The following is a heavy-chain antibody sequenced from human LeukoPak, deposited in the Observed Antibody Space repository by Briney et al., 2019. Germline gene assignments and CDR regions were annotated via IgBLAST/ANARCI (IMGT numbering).Heavy chain of an antibody. D-gene: IGHD3-22*01. V-gene: IGHV4-34*01. CDR3: ARANGETTMIDAFDI. CDR1: GGSFSGYY. J-gene: IGHJ3*02. CDR2: INHSGST. Sequence: SETLSLTCAVYGGSFSGYYWSWIRQPPGKGLEWIGEINHSGSTNYNPSLKSRVTISVDTSKDQFSLKLSSVTAADTAVYYCARANGETTMIDAFDIWGQGTMVTVSP.